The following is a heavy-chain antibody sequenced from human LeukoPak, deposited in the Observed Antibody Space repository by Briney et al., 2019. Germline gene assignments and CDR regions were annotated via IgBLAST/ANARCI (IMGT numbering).Heavy chain of an antibody. CDR1: GFTFSSYA. V-gene: IGHV3-23*01. CDR3: AKDEAYCGGDCYSSPFDY. D-gene: IGHD2-21*02. CDR2: ISGSGGST. Sequence: GGSLRLSCAACGFTFSSYAMSWVRQAPGKGLEWVSAISGSGGSTYYADSVKGRFTISRDNSKNTLYLQMNSLRAEDTAVYYCAKDEAYCGGDCYSSPFDYWGQGTLVTVSS. J-gene: IGHJ4*02.